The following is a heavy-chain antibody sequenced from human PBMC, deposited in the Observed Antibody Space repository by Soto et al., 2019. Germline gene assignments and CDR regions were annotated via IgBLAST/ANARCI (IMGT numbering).Heavy chain of an antibody. V-gene: IGHV3-30-3*01. CDR3: ASLAVVVVAAVGTYNLFDP. CDR1: GFTFSSYA. D-gene: IGHD2-15*01. Sequence: GGSLRLSCAASGFTFSSYAMHWVRQAPGKGLEWVAVISYDGSNKYYADSVKGRFTISRDNSKNTLYLQMNSLRAEDTAVYYCASLAVVVVAAVGTYNLFDPWGQGTLVTVSS. J-gene: IGHJ5*02. CDR2: ISYDGSNK.